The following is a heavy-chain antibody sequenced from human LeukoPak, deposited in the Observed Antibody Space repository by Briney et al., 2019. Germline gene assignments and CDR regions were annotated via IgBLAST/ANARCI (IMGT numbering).Heavy chain of an antibody. Sequence: PSETLSLTCAVYGGSFSGYYWSWIRQPPGKGLEWIGEINHSGSTNYNPSLKSRVTISVDTSKNQFSLKLSSVTAADTAVYYCARTANCSGGSCYGRTYYFDYWGQGTLVTVSS. CDR3: ARTANCSGGSCYGRTYYFDY. D-gene: IGHD2-15*01. CDR1: GGSFSGYY. CDR2: INHSGST. J-gene: IGHJ4*02. V-gene: IGHV4-34*01.